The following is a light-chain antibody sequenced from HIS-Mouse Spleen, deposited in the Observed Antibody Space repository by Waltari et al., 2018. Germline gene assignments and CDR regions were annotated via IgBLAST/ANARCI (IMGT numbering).Light chain of an antibody. J-gene: IGLJ2*01. CDR1: ALPKQY. CDR3: QSADSSGTYQDVV. V-gene: IGLV3-25*03. Sequence: SYELTQPPSVSVSPGQTARIPCSGDALPKQYAYWYHQKPGQAPVLVIYKDSERPSGIPERFSGSSSGTTVTLTISGVQAEDEADYYCQSADSSGTYQDVVFGGGTKLTVL. CDR2: KDS.